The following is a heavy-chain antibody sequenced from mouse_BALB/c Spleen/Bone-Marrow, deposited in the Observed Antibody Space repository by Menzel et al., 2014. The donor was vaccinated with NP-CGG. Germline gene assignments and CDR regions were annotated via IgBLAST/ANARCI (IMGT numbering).Heavy chain of an antibody. V-gene: IGHV1-39*01. Sequence: VHVKQSGPELVNPGASVMISFKASGYSFTDYIMLWVKQSHGKSLEWIGNINPYYGSTSYNLKFKGKATLTVDKSSSTAYMQLNSLTSEDSAVYYCAREGMDYWGQGTSVTVSS. CDR3: AREGMDY. J-gene: IGHJ4*01. CDR1: GYSFTDYI. CDR2: INPYYGST.